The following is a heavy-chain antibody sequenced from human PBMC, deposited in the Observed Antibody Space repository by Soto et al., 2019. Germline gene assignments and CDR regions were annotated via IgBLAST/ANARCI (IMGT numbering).Heavy chain of an antibody. V-gene: IGHV3-33*01. CDR3: ARDLRVAGYYYGMDV. J-gene: IGHJ6*02. CDR1: GFTFSSYG. D-gene: IGHD6-19*01. CDR2: IWYDGSNK. Sequence: QVQLVESGGGVVQPGRSLRLSCAASGFTFSSYGMHWVRQAAGKGLEWVAVIWYDGSNKYYADSVKGRFTISRDNSKNPLYLQMNSLRAEDTAVYYCARDLRVAGYYYGMDVWGQGTTVTVSS.